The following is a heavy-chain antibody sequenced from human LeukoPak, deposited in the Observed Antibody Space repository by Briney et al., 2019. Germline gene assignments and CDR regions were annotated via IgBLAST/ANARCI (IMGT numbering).Heavy chain of an antibody. D-gene: IGHD4-17*01. CDR3: ARVRCYGNWFDP. V-gene: IGHV3-48*03. CDR1: GFTFNRYE. J-gene: IGHJ5*02. Sequence: GGSLRLSCAASGFTFNRYEFIWVRQAPGKGLEWVSYIHTTATTIYYADSVKGRFSISRDNAKSSLYLQMNSLRAEDTAVYYCARVRCYGNWFDPWGQGTLVTVSS. CDR2: IHTTATTI.